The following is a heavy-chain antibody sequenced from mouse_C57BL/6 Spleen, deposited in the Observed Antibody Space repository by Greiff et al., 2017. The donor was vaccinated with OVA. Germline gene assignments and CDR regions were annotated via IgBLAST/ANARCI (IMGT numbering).Heavy chain of an antibody. D-gene: IGHD4-1*01. CDR2: INPNNGGT. CDR3: ARNWRAMDY. V-gene: IGHV1-26*01. CDR1: GYTFTDYY. J-gene: IGHJ4*01. Sequence: VQLQQSGPELVKPGASVKISCKASGYTFTDYYMNWVKQSHGKSLEWIGDINPNNGGTSYNQKFKGKATLTVDKSSSTAYMELRSLTSEDSAVYYCARNWRAMDYWGQGTSVTVSS.